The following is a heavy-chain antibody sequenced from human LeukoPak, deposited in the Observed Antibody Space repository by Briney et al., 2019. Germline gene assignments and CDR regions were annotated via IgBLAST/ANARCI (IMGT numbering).Heavy chain of an antibody. CDR1: GYTLTELS. J-gene: IGHJ4*02. D-gene: IGHD1-26*01. CDR2: FDPEDGET. CDR3: ATGQWELRGESYYFDY. V-gene: IGHV1-24*01. Sequence: ASVKVSCKVSGYTLTELSMHWVRQAPGKGLEWMGGFDPEDGETIYAQKFQGRVTMTEDTSTDTAYMELSSLRSEDTAVYYCATGQWELRGESYYFDYWGQGTLVTVSS.